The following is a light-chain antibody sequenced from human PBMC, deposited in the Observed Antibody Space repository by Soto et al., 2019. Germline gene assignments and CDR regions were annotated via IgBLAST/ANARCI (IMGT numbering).Light chain of an antibody. J-gene: IGLJ1*01. CDR1: SSDVGGYNY. V-gene: IGLV2-14*01. CDR2: EVS. CDR3: SSYTSSSTYNYV. Sequence: QSVLTQPASVSGSPGQSITISCTGTSSDVGGYNYVSWYQQHPGKAPKLMIYEVSNRPSGVSNRFSGSKSGNTASLTISGLQAEDEADYYCSSYTSSSTYNYVFGTGTQLTVL.